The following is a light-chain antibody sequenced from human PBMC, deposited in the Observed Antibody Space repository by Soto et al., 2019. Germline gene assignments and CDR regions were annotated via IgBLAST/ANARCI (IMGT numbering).Light chain of an antibody. J-gene: IGKJ1*01. Sequence: MNRSGPALTAKERDSVTMTYRASQSISSWLAWYQQKPGKAPKLLIYDASSLESGVPSRFRGSGAGTEFTLTISSLQPDDVATYYSKHSNRHPWTFAEGTKLDI. CDR1: QSISSW. V-gene: IGKV1-5*01. CDR2: DAS. CDR3: KHSNRHPWT.